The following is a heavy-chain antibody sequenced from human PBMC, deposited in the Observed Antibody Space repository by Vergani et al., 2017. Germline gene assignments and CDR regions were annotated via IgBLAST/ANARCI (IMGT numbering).Heavy chain of an antibody. CDR3: ATDPNYSSGWYRGGVDY. D-gene: IGHD6-19*01. J-gene: IGHJ4*02. CDR2: ISSSSSYI. V-gene: IGHV3-21*01. Sequence: EVQLVESGGGLVKPGGSLRLSCAASGFTFSSYSMNWVRQAPGKGLEWVSSISSSSSYIYYADSVKGRFTISRDNAKNSLYLQMNSLRAEDTAVYYCATDPNYSSGWYRGGVDYWGQGTLVTVSS. CDR1: GFTFSSYS.